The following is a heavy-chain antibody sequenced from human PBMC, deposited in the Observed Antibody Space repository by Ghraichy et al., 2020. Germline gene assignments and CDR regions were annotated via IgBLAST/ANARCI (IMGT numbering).Heavy chain of an antibody. D-gene: IGHD3-22*01. CDR3: ASSRKKYYYDSSGYYGGNAYHYGMDV. V-gene: IGHV4-34*01. CDR2: INHSGST. Sequence: SETLSLTCAVYGGSFSGYYWSWIRQPPGKGLEWIGEINHSGSTNYNPSLKSRVTISVDTSKNQFSLKLSSVTAADTAVYYCASSRKKYYYDSSGYYGGNAYHYGMDVWGQGTTVTVSS. CDR1: GGSFSGYY. J-gene: IGHJ6*02.